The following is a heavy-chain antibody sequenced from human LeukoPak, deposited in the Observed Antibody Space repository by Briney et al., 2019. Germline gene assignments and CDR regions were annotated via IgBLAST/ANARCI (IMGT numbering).Heavy chain of an antibody. D-gene: IGHD3-3*01. Sequence: PGGSLRLSCAASGFTFSSYSMNWLRQAPGKGLEWVSSISGGSDHILYTDSVKGRFTIFRDNSKNTLYLQMNSLRAEDTAVYYCAKDEDYGFLVPWGQGTLVTVSS. CDR2: ISGGSDHI. J-gene: IGHJ5*02. CDR3: AKDEDYGFLVP. CDR1: GFTFSSYS. V-gene: IGHV3-21*04.